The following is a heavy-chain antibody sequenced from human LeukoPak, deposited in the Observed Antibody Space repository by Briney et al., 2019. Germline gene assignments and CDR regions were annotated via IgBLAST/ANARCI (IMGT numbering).Heavy chain of an antibody. Sequence: SETLSLTCAVYGGSFSGYYWSWIRQPPGKGLEWIGEINHSGSTNYNPSLKSRVTISVDTSKNQFSLKLSSVTAADTAVYYCARDPGFMVRGSRRGYDDFCYYMDVWGKGTTVTISS. V-gene: IGHV4-34*01. J-gene: IGHJ6*03. CDR2: INHSGST. CDR3: ARDPGFMVRGSRRGYDDFCYYMDV. CDR1: GGSFSGYY. D-gene: IGHD3-10*01.